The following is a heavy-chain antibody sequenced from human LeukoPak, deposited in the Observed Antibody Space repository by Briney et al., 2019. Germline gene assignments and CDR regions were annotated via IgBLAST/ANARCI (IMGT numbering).Heavy chain of an antibody. CDR1: GYTFTSYG. V-gene: IGHV1-18*01. D-gene: IGHD1-26*01. J-gene: IGHJ4*02. CDR3: AREMVGAIWIDG. CDR2: ISAYNGNT. Sequence: ASVKVSCKASGYTFTSYGISWVRQAPGQGLEWMGWISAYNGNTNYAQKLQGRVTMTADTSTNTAYMELRSLRSDDAAVYYCAREMVGAIWIDGWGQGTLVTVSS.